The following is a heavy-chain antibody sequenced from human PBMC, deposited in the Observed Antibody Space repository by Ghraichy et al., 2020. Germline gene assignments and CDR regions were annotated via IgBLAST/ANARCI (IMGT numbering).Heavy chain of an antibody. Sequence: GESLNISCAASGFTFSSYAMSWVRQAPGKGLEWVSAISGSGGSTYYADSVKGRFTISRDNSKNTLYLQMNSLRAEDTAVYYCAKEDYYGSGKNWYYYMDVWGKGTTVTVSS. CDR2: ISGSGGST. CDR1: GFTFSSYA. CDR3: AKEDYYGSGKNWYYYMDV. D-gene: IGHD3-10*01. V-gene: IGHV3-23*01. J-gene: IGHJ6*03.